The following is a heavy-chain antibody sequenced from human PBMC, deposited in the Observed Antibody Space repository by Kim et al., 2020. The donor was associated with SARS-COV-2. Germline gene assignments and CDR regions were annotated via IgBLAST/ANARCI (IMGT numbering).Heavy chain of an antibody. Sequence: YYADSVKGRFTISRDNSKNTLYLQMNSLRAEDTAVYYCARGRIGGSAFDIWGQGTMVTVSS. CDR3: ARGRIGGSAFDI. D-gene: IGHD2-15*01. J-gene: IGHJ3*02. V-gene: IGHV3-33*01.